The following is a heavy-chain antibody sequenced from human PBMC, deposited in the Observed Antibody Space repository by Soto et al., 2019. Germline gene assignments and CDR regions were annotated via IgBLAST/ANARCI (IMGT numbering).Heavy chain of an antibody. Sequence: QVQLVQSGAEVKKPGASVKVSCKASGYTFTSYGISWVRQAPGQGLEWMGWISAYNGNTNYAQKLQGRVTMTTDTSTGTAYMELRGLRSDDTAVYYCARVLRGYRYGTTTTDYYGMAVWGQGTTVTVSS. J-gene: IGHJ6*02. D-gene: IGHD5-18*01. CDR1: GYTFTSYG. CDR3: ARVLRGYRYGTTTTDYYGMAV. CDR2: ISAYNGNT. V-gene: IGHV1-18*04.